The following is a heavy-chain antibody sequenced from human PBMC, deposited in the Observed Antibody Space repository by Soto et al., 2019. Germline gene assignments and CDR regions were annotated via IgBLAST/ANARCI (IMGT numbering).Heavy chain of an antibody. Sequence: QVQLQESGPGLVKPSGTLSLTCAVSGGSISSSNWWSWVRQPPGKGREWIGEISHSGSTNYNPPLKVRVTISVDKSKNQFALKLRSVTAAYTAVYYCARYPAGYSYGDLGDYWGQGTLVTVSS. V-gene: IGHV4-4*02. CDR3: ARYPAGYSYGDLGDY. CDR1: GGSISSSNW. D-gene: IGHD5-18*01. CDR2: ISHSGST. J-gene: IGHJ4*02.